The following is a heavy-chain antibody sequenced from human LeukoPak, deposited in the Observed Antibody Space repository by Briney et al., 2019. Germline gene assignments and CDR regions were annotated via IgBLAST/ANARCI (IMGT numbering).Heavy chain of an antibody. D-gene: IGHD1-1*01. Sequence: PGGSLRLSCAASGFTFKNYAMYWVRQAPGKGLEWVSAIIESGESTYYTDSVKGRFTISRDNSKNTLYLQMNSLRADDTAVYYCGREILEPGKTLEHWGQGTLVTVSS. V-gene: IGHV3-23*01. CDR3: GREILEPGKTLEH. CDR1: GFTFKNYA. J-gene: IGHJ4*02. CDR2: IIESGEST.